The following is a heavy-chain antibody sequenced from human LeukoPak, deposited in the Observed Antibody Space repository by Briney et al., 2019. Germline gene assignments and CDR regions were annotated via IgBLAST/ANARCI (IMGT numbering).Heavy chain of an antibody. CDR3: ARDSLEPITDDYYYGMDV. V-gene: IGHV4-59*01. CDR1: GGSISSYY. Sequence: SETLSLTCTVSGGSISSYYWSWIRQPPGKGLEWIGYIYYSGSTNYNPSLKSRVTISVDTSKNQFSLKLSSVTAVDTAVYYCARDSLEPITDDYYYGMDVWGQGTTVTVSS. J-gene: IGHJ6*02. D-gene: IGHD5-24*01. CDR2: IYYSGST.